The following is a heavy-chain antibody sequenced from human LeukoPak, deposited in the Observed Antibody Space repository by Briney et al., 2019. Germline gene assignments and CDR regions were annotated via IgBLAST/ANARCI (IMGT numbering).Heavy chain of an antibody. V-gene: IGHV3-23*01. CDR1: GFTFSSYG. J-gene: IGHJ4*02. D-gene: IGHD2-15*01. CDR3: AKGNCSGGSCYYFDY. Sequence: PGGTLRLSCAASGFTFSSYGVSWVRQAPGKGLEWVSGISGSGHRTYYADSVKGRFTISRDNSKSTLYLQMNSLRAEDMALYYCAKGNCSGGSCYYFDYWGQGTLVTVSS. CDR2: ISGSGHRT.